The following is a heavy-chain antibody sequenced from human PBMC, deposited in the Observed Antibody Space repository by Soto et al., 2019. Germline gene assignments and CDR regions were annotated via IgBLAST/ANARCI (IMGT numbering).Heavy chain of an antibody. CDR2: IYYSGST. D-gene: IGHD5-18*01. CDR1: GGSISSGGYY. CDR3: ARERDTAMVHYYYYGMDV. J-gene: IGHJ6*02. Sequence: SETLSLTCTVSGGSISSGGYYWSWIRQQPEKSLEWIGYIYYSGSTYYNPSLKSRVTISVDTSKNQFSLKLSSVTAADTAVYYCARERDTAMVHYYYYGMDVWGQGTTVTVSS. V-gene: IGHV4-31*03.